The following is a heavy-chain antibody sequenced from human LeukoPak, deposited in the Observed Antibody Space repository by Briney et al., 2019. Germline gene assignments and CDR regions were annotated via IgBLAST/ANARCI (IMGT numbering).Heavy chain of an antibody. D-gene: IGHD3-9*01. Sequence: ASLKVSCKASGYTFTGYYMHWVRQAPGQGLEWMGWINPNSGGTNYAQKFQGRVTMTRDTSISTAYMNLSRLRSDDTAVYYCAXXXXXXXXXXXXXDWLLFGGAFDIWGQGTMVTVSS. CDR2: INPNSGGT. CDR1: GYTFTGYY. J-gene: IGHJ3*02. V-gene: IGHV1-2*02. CDR3: AXXXXXXXXXXXXXDWLLFGGAFDI.